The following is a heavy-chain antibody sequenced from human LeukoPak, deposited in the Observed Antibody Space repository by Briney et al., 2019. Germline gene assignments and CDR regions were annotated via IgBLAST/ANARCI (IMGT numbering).Heavy chain of an antibody. Sequence: SETLSLTCAVYGGSFSGYYWSWIRQPPGKGLEWNGEINHSGSTNYNPSLKSRVTISVDTSKNQFSLKLSPVTAADTAVYYCARGIQQLVNYWGQGTLVTVSS. V-gene: IGHV4-34*01. D-gene: IGHD6-13*01. CDR1: GGSFSGYY. CDR3: ARGIQQLVNY. CDR2: INHSGST. J-gene: IGHJ4*02.